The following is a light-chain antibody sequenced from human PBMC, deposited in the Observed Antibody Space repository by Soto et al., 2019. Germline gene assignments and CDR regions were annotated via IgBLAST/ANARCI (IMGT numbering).Light chain of an antibody. CDR1: QGIGRW. J-gene: IGKJ5*01. V-gene: IGKV1-12*01. CDR2: GAS. Sequence: DIQMTQSPSSVSASVGDRVTFTCRASQGIGRWLAWYQQKPGKAPKLLIYGASTLQSGVPSRFSGSGSGTDYTLTISSLQPEDFATYYCQQSYRTPTFGQGTRLEIK. CDR3: QQSYRTPT.